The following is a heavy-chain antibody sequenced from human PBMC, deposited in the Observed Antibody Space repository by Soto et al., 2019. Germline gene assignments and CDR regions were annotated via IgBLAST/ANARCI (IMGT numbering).Heavy chain of an antibody. Sequence: GGSLRLSCAASGFTFSDHYMDWVRQAPGKGLEWVGRTRNKANSYTTEYAASVKGRFTISRDDSKNLLFLQMNSLETEDTAVYYCASSGSYYPFDYWGQGALVTV. CDR1: GFTFSDHY. V-gene: IGHV3-72*01. D-gene: IGHD1-26*01. CDR3: ASSGSYYPFDY. CDR2: TRNKANSYTT. J-gene: IGHJ4*02.